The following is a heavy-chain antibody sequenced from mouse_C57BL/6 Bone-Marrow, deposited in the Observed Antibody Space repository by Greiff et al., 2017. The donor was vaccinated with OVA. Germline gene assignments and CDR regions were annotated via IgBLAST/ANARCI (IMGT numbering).Heavy chain of an antibody. D-gene: IGHD1-1*01. V-gene: IGHV1-72*01. CDR1: GYTFTSYW. CDR2: IDPNSGGT. CDR3: AREFITTVVPYYFDY. Sequence: QVQLQQSGAELVKPGASVKLSCKASGYTFTSYWMHWVKQRPGRGLEWIGRIDPNSGGTKYTEKFKSKATLTVDKPSSTAYMQLSSLTSEDSADYYCAREFITTVVPYYFDYWGQGTTLTVSS. J-gene: IGHJ2*01.